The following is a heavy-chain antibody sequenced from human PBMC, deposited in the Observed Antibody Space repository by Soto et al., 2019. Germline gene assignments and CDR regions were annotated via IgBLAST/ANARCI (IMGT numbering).Heavy chain of an antibody. Sequence: SETLSLTCTVSGVSISSGGYYWSWIRQHPGKGLEWIGYIYYSGSTYYNPSLKSRVTISVDTSKNQFSLKLSSVTAADTAVYYCARGNQIPYYCSSTSCYYDYWGQGTLVTVSS. CDR3: ARGNQIPYYCSSTSCYYDY. CDR2: IYYSGST. J-gene: IGHJ4*02. V-gene: IGHV4-31*03. D-gene: IGHD2-2*01. CDR1: GVSISSGGYY.